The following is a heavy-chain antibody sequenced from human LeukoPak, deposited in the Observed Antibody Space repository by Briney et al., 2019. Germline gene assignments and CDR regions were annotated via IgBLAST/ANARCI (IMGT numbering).Heavy chain of an antibody. CDR3: AKVTTGYYYYFES. D-gene: IGHD3-9*01. CDR2: ISYDGSNK. CDR1: GFTFSSYA. V-gene: IGHV3-30-3*01. Sequence: PGRSLRLSCAASGFTFSSYAMHWVRQAPGKGLEWVALISYDGSNKYYADSVKGRFTISRDNSKNTLYLQVNSLRAEDTALYYCAKVTTGYYYYFESWGQGTVVTVSS. J-gene: IGHJ4*02.